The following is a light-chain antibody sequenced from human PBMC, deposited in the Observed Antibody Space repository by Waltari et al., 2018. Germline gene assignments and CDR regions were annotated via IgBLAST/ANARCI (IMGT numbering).Light chain of an antibody. Sequence: DIVMTQTPLSLPVTPGEPASISCRSSQSLLHSNGNTYLYWYLQKPGQPPRLLIYSASSRSTGVPDRFSGSGSGTDFTLTISRLEPEDFAVYYCKQYFHSPHTFGQGTKVEIK. V-gene: IGKV2-29*01. J-gene: IGKJ1*01. CDR1: QSLLHSNGNTY. CDR3: KQYFHSPHT. CDR2: SAS.